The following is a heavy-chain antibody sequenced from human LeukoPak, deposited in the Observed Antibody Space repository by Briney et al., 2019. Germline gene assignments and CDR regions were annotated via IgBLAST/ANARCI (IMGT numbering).Heavy chain of an antibody. V-gene: IGHV3-7*01. CDR3: ARDVYYYDSSGYYHVTFDY. CDR1: GFTFSSYW. CDR2: IKQDGSEK. D-gene: IGHD3-22*01. J-gene: IGHJ4*02. Sequence: GGSLRLSCAASGFTFSSYWMSWVRQAPGKGLEWVANIKQDGSEKYYVDPVKGRFTISRDNAKNSLYLQMNSLRAEDTAVYYCARDVYYYDSSGYYHVTFDYWGQGTLVTVSS.